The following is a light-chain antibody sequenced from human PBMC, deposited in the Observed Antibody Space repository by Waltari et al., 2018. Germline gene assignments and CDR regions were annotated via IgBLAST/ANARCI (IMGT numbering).Light chain of an antibody. CDR1: QSVLYSSNNKNY. CDR2: WAS. V-gene: IGKV4-1*01. Sequence: DIVMTQSSDSLAVSLGERATINCKSSQSVLYSSNNKNYLAWYQQRPGQPPKLLIYWASTRESGVPDRFSGSGSGTDFTLTISSLQAEDVAVYYCQQYYSTPRTFGQGTKVEIE. CDR3: QQYYSTPRT. J-gene: IGKJ1*01.